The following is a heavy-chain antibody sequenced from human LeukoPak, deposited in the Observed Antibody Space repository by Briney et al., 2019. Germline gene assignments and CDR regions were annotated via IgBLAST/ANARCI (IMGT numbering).Heavy chain of an antibody. CDR3: ARTTMTDAFDI. J-gene: IGHJ3*02. CDR1: GGSISSGNYY. Sequence: NPSETLSLTCTVSGGSISSGNYYWSWIRQSAGKGLEWIGRIYTSGTTTYNPSLKSRVTISIYTAKNQFSLKPSSVTAADTAVYYCARTTMTDAFDIWGQGTMVTVSS. V-gene: IGHV4-61*02. CDR2: IYTSGTT. D-gene: IGHD3-22*01.